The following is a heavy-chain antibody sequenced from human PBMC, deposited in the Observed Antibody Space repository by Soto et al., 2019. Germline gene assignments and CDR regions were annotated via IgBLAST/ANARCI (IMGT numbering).Heavy chain of an antibody. CDR2: ITGSSSTI. CDR1: GFTLSTYA. V-gene: IGHV3-48*02. CDR3: ARVNDFWSGFPLDY. Sequence: GSLRLSCVASGFTLSTYAMSWVRQAPGKGLEWVSGITGSSSTIYYADSVKGRFTISRDNAKNSLYLQMNSLRDEDTAVFYCARVNDFWSGFPLDYWGQGTLVTVSS. J-gene: IGHJ4*02. D-gene: IGHD3-3*01.